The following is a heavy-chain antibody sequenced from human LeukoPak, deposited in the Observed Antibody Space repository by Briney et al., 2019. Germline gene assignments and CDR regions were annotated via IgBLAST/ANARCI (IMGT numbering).Heavy chain of an antibody. CDR2: MYYSGSP. CDR3: ARVDGGYCSSGSCYANRFDP. Sequence: SETLSLTCTVSGGSITTYYWSWIRQPPGKGLEWIAYMYYSGSPNYNPSLMSRVTMSVDTSKNQFSLKLTSVTAADTAVYYCARVDGGYCSSGSCYANRFDPWGQGTLVTVSS. V-gene: IGHV4-59*01. CDR1: GGSITTYY. D-gene: IGHD2-15*01. J-gene: IGHJ5*02.